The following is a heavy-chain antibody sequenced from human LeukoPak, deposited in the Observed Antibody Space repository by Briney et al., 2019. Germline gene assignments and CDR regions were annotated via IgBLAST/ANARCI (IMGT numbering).Heavy chain of an antibody. J-gene: IGHJ4*02. CDR1: GYTFTGYY. D-gene: IGHD2-15*01. Sequence: ASVKVSCKASGYTFTGYYMHWVRQAPGQGLEWMGWINPNNGGTNYAQKFQGRVTMTRDTPTSTAYMELSRLRSDDTAVYYCARGRYCSSTRSRYCSGGSFLYFDYWGQGTLVTVSS. CDR2: INPNNGGT. CDR3: ARGRYCSSTRSRYCSGGSFLYFDY. V-gene: IGHV1-2*02.